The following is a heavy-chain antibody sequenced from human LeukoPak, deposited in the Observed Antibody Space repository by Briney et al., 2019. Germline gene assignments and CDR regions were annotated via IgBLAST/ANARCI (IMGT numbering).Heavy chain of an antibody. J-gene: IGHJ4*02. Sequence: PSETLSLICTVSGYSITTSSYWGWIRQPPGKGLEWIGSLYHSGITYYNPSLQSRVTMSVDTSKNQFSLKLSSVTAADTAVYYCARGSQQLVNFDDWGQGTLVTVSS. CDR2: LYHSGIT. CDR1: GYSITTSSY. V-gene: IGHV4-38-2*02. CDR3: ARGSQQLVNFDD. D-gene: IGHD6-13*01.